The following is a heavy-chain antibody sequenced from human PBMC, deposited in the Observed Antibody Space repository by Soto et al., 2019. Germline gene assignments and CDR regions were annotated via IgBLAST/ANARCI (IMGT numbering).Heavy chain of an antibody. V-gene: IGHV4-31*03. CDR3: ARERSGQGGYGMDV. CDR1: GGSISSGGYY. J-gene: IGHJ6*02. CDR2: IYYDGST. Sequence: PSETLSLTCNVSGGSISSGGYYWSWIRQHPGKGLEWIGYIYYDGSTYQNPSLKSRVSISVDTSKNQFSLKLSSVTAADTALYYCARERSGQGGYGMDVWGQGTTVTVS. D-gene: IGHD3-10*01.